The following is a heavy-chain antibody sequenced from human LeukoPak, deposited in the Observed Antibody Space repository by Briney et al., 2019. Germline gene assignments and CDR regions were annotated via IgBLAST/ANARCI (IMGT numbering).Heavy chain of an antibody. D-gene: IGHD3-9*01. CDR1: GGSISSSSYY. CDR3: ARRPLRYFDWLRYHYMDV. Sequence: PSETLSLTCTVSGGSISSSSYYWGWIRQPPGKGLEWIGSIYYSGSTYYNPSLKSRVTISVDTSKNQFSLKLSSVTAADTAVYCCARRPLRYFDWLRYHYMDVWGKGTTVTISS. J-gene: IGHJ6*03. V-gene: IGHV4-39*07. CDR2: IYYSGST.